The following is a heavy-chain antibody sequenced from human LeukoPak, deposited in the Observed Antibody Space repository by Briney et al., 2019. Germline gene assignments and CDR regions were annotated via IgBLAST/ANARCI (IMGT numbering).Heavy chain of an antibody. CDR3: AYYIVVVPAAIGYDYSAFDY. CDR1: GGSFSGYY. CDR2: INHSGST. V-gene: IGHV4-34*01. J-gene: IGHJ4*02. Sequence: PSETLSLTCAVYGGSFSGYYWSWIRQPPGKGLEWIGEINHSGSTNYNPSLKSRVTISVDTSKNQFSLKLSSVTAADTAVYYCAYYIVVVPAAIGYDYSAFDYWGQGTLVTVSS. D-gene: IGHD2-2*01.